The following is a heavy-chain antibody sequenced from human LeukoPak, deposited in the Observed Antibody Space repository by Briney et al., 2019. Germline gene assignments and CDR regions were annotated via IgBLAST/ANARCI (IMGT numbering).Heavy chain of an antibody. J-gene: IGHJ5*02. CDR1: GFTFSTYW. CDR2: IKQDGSEK. D-gene: IGHD3-3*01. Sequence: PGGSLRLSCAASGFTFSTYWMSWVRQAPGKGLEWVANIKQDGSEKYYVDSVKGRFTISRDNAKNSLYLQMNSLRAEDTAVYYCAKYGDFWSDLNWFDPWGQGTLVTVSS. CDR3: AKYGDFWSDLNWFDP. V-gene: IGHV3-7*01.